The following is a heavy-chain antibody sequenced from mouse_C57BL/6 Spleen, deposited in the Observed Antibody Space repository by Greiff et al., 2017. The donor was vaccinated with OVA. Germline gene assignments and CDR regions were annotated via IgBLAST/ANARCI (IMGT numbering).Heavy chain of an antibody. J-gene: IGHJ4*01. Sequence: EVQRVESGGGLVQSGRSLRLSCATSGFTFSDFYMEWVRQAPGKGLEWIAASRNKANDYTTEYSASVKGRFIVSRDTSQSILYLQMNALRAEDTAIYYCARRGLDYWGQGTSVTVSS. CDR1: GFTFSDFY. CDR2: SRNKANDYTT. V-gene: IGHV7-1*01. CDR3: ARRGLDY.